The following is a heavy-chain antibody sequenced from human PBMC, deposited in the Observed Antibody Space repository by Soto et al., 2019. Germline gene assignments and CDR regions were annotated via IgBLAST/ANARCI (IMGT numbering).Heavy chain of an antibody. CDR1: GYTFINYY. J-gene: IGHJ4*02. V-gene: IGHV1-46*01. Sequence: ASVKVSCKASGYTFINYYIHWVRQAPGQGLEWMGVINANCGSTVYAQKLQGRVTMTKDTSTSTAYMELRSLRSDDTAVYYCASGGKYQPWDYWGQGTLVTVSS. CDR2: INANCGST. CDR3: ASGGKYQPWDY. D-gene: IGHD2-2*01.